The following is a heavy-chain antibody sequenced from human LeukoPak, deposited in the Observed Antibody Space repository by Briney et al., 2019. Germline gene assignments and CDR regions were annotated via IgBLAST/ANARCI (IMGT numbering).Heavy chain of an antibody. CDR3: ARDLQLSIAASS. Sequence: PGGSLRLSCAASGFTFSSYSMNWVRQAPGKGLEWVSSISSSSSSYIYYADSVKGRFTISRDNAKNSLYLQMNSLRAEDTAVYYCARDLQLSIAASSWGQGTLVTVSS. J-gene: IGHJ4*02. CDR2: ISSSSSSYI. CDR1: GFTFSSYS. V-gene: IGHV3-21*01. D-gene: IGHD6-6*01.